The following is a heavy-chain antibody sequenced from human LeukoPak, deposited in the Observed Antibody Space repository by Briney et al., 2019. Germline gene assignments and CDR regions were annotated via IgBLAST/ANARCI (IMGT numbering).Heavy chain of an antibody. J-gene: IGHJ5*02. D-gene: IGHD1-1*01. CDR1: GGSISSSNW. CDR2: IYHSGST. CDR3: ARDNEDPHTTGTTNWFDP. V-gene: IGHV4-4*02. Sequence: SETLSLTCAVSGGSISSSNWWSWVRQPPGKGLEWIGEIYHSGSTNYNPSLKSRVTISVDTSKNQFSLKLSSVTAADTAVYYCARDNEDPHTTGTTNWFDPWGQGTLVTVSS.